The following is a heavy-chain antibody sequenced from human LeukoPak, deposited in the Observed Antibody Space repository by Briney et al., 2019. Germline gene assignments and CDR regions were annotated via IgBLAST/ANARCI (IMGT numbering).Heavy chain of an antibody. CDR3: ARNGGNSDFDY. Sequence: SETLSLTCAVSGGSISSSSGNCWTWVRQPPGKGLEWIGEIYHSGSTNYNLSLKSRVTMLLDKSKNQFSLKLSSVTAADTAVYYCARNGGNSDFDYWGQGTLVTVSS. J-gene: IGHJ4*02. CDR2: IYHSGST. V-gene: IGHV4-4*02. D-gene: IGHD4-23*01. CDR1: GGSISSSSGNC.